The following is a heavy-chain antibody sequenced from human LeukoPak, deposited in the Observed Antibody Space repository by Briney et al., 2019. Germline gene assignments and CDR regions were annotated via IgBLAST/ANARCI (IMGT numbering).Heavy chain of an antibody. V-gene: IGHV3-74*01. CDR3: ARVRRTTVTLYYYYGMDV. Sequence: GGSLRLSCAASGFTFSDYWMHWVRQAPGKGLVWVSCIDGDGSTTNYADSVKGRFTISRDNAKNTLYLQMNSLRAEDTAVYYCARVRRTTVTLYYYYGMDVWGQGTTVTVSS. D-gene: IGHD4-17*01. J-gene: IGHJ6*02. CDR2: IDGDGSTT. CDR1: GFTFSDYW.